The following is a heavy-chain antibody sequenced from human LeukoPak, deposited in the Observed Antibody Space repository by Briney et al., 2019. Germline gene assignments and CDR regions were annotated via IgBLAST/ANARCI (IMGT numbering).Heavy chain of an antibody. V-gene: IGHV3-23*01. Sequence: GGSLRLSCVASGFSFSGYAMSRVRQAPGKGLEWVSAISGSGGSTYYADSVKGRFTISRDNSKNTLHLQMNSLRAEDTAVYYCAKEVSFRAAAGTLEYFQHWGQGTLVTVSS. D-gene: IGHD6-13*01. J-gene: IGHJ1*01. CDR1: GFSFSGYA. CDR3: AKEVSFRAAAGTLEYFQH. CDR2: ISGSGGST.